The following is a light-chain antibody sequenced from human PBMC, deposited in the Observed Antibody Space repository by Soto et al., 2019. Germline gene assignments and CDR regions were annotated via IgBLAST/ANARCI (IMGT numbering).Light chain of an antibody. Sequence: AIRMTQSPSSLSASTGDRVTITCRASLGISSYLAWYQQKPGKAPKLLIYAASTLQSGVPSRFSGSGSGTEFTLTISCLQSEDFATYNCQQYYSYPLYTFGQGTTVDIK. CDR2: AAS. CDR3: QQYYSYPLYT. J-gene: IGKJ2*01. CDR1: LGISSY. V-gene: IGKV1-8*01.